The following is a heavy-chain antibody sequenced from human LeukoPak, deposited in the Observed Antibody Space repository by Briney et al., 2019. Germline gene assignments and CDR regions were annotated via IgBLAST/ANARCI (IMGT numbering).Heavy chain of an antibody. D-gene: IGHD3-10*01. J-gene: IGHJ6*02. V-gene: IGHV3-74*01. Sequence: GGSLRLSCAASGLPFSSSWMHWVRQAPGKGLVWVSRIKSDGSTTTYADSVKGRFTISRDNAKNSLYLQMNSLRAEDTAVYYCASHPYYYGSGSYYNGPYYGMDVWGQGTTVTVSS. CDR2: IKSDGSTT. CDR3: ASHPYYYGSGSYYNGPYYGMDV. CDR1: GLPFSSSW.